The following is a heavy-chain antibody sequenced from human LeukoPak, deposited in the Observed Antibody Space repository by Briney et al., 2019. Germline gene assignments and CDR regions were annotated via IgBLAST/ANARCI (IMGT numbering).Heavy chain of an antibody. D-gene: IGHD1-26*01. Sequence: SETLSLTCTVSGGSISGYFWSWIRQPPGKGLEWIGYIYYSGSTNYNPSLKSRVTISVDTSKNQFSLILSSVTAADTAVYYCARHDSSSGLPYYFDYWGQGTLVTVSS. CDR3: ARHDSSSGLPYYFDY. V-gene: IGHV4-59*08. CDR1: GGSISGYF. CDR2: IYYSGST. J-gene: IGHJ4*02.